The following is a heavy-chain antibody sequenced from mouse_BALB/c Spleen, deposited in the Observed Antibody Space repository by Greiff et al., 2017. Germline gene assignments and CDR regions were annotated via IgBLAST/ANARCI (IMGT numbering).Heavy chain of an antibody. J-gene: IGHJ2*01. V-gene: IGHV5-6-5*01. CDR3: AREGYGYSDY. CDR1: GFTFSSYA. D-gene: IGHD1-2*01. CDR2: ISSGGST. Sequence: DVMLVESGGGLVKPGGSLKLSCAASGFTFSSYAMSWVRQTPEKRLEWVASISSGGSTYYPDSVKGRFTISRDNARNILYLQMSSLRSEDTAMYYCAREGYGYSDYWGQGTTLTVSS.